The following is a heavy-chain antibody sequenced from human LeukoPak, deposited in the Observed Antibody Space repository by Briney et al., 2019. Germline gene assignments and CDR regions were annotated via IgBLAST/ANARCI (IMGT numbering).Heavy chain of an antibody. D-gene: IGHD5-18*01. J-gene: IGHJ4*02. V-gene: IGHV3-23*01. CDR1: GFRFSSYS. CDR2: IFGSGGSP. CDR3: GKTTVGYSSGQKPAWPVDY. Sequence: PGGSLRLSCAASGFRFSSYSMNWVRQAPGKGLEWVAGIFGSGGSPHYADPVKGRFTISRDNSRNTVYLQINSLRAEDTAVYYCGKTTVGYSSGQKPAWPVDYWGQGTLVTVSS.